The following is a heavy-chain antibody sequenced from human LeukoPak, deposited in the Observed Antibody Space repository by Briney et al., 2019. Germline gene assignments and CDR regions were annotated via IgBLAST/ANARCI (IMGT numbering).Heavy chain of an antibody. CDR2: ISSSSSYI. V-gene: IGHV3-21*01. CDR3: ARDQFYSSSAGFPYYYYYYGMDV. CDR1: GFTFSSYS. D-gene: IGHD6-13*01. J-gene: IGHJ6*02. Sequence: GGSLRLSCAASGFTFSSYSMNWVRQAPGKGLEWVSSISSSSSYIYYADSVKGRFTISRDNAKNSLYLQMNSLRAEDTAVYYCARDQFYSSSAGFPYYYYYYGMDVWGQGTTVTVSS.